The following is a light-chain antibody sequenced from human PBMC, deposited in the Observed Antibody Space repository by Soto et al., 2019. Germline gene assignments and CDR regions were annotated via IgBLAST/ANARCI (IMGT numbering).Light chain of an antibody. CDR2: DAS. Sequence: DIQMTQSPSSLSASVGDRVTITCQASQDISIYLNWYQQKPGKAPKLLIYDASTLETGVPSRFSGSGSGTDFTFTISSLQPEDIATYYCQQYDNLLLTFGGGTKVEIK. CDR3: QQYDNLLLT. V-gene: IGKV1-33*01. J-gene: IGKJ4*01. CDR1: QDISIY.